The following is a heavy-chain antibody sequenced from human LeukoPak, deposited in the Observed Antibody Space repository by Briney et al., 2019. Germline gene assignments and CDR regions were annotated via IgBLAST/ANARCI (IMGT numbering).Heavy chain of an antibody. CDR2: INPNSGGT. CDR3: ASNREYCGGDCYSYDAFDI. V-gene: IGHV1-2*02. CDR1: GYTFTGYY. Sequence: ASVKVSCKASGYTFTGYYMHWVRQAPGQGLEWMGWINPNSGGTNYAQKFQGRVTMTRDTSISTAYMELSRLRSDDTAVYYCASNREYCGGDCYSYDAFDIRGQGTMVTVSS. J-gene: IGHJ3*02. D-gene: IGHD2-21*01.